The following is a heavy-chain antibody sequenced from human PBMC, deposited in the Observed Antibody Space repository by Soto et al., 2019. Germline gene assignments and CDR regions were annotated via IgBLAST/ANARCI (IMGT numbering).Heavy chain of an antibody. J-gene: IGHJ4*02. Sequence: QVQLVESGGGVVQPGRSLRLSCAASGFTFSSYGMHWVRQAPGKGLEWVAVIWYDGSNKYYADSVKGRFTISRDNSKNTLYLQMNGLRAEDTAVYYCARGLLWFGELCDYWGQGTLVTVSS. CDR2: IWYDGSNK. V-gene: IGHV3-33*01. D-gene: IGHD3-10*01. CDR3: ARGLLWFGELCDY. CDR1: GFTFSSYG.